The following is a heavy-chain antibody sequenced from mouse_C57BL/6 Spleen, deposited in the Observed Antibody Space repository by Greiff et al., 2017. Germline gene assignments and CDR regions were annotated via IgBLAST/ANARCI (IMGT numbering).Heavy chain of an antibody. V-gene: IGHV1-22*01. D-gene: IGHD2-4*01. CDR2: INPNNGGT. CDR3: ARFYYDYDGYAMDY. CDR1: GYTFTDYN. Sequence: VQLKQSGPELVKPGASVKMSCKASGYTFTDYNMHWVKQSHGKSLEWIGYINPNNGGTSYNQKFKGKATLTVNKSSSTAYMELRSLTSEDSAVYYCARFYYDYDGYAMDYWGQGTSVTVSS. J-gene: IGHJ4*01.